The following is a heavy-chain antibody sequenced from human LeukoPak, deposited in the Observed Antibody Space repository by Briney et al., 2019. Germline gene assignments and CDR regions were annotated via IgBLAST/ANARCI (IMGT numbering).Heavy chain of an antibody. J-gene: IGHJ5*02. CDR2: INHSGST. CDR3: TRHHYYGSGSYRSWFDP. D-gene: IGHD3-10*01. V-gene: IGHV4-34*01. CDR1: GGSFSGYY. Sequence: PSETLSLTCAVYGGSFSGYYWSWIRQPPGKGLEWIGEINHSGSTNYNPSLKSRVTISVDTSKNQFSLKLSSVTAADTAVYYCTRHHYYGSGSYRSWFDPWGQGTLVTVSS.